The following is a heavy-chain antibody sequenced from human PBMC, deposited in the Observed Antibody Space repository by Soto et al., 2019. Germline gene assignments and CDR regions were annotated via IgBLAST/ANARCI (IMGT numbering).Heavy chain of an antibody. Sequence: QVQLVQSGAEVKKPGASVKVSCKASGYTFASHDINWVRQATGQGLELMGWMNPRSGNTGYAQKFQDRVTMTRDNSISTVYMELRSLRPEDTAVYYCARGLGDSSGSDASDIWGQGTMVTVSS. CDR2: MNPRSGNT. V-gene: IGHV1-8*01. J-gene: IGHJ3*02. D-gene: IGHD3-22*01. CDR3: ARGLGDSSGSDASDI. CDR1: GYTFASHD.